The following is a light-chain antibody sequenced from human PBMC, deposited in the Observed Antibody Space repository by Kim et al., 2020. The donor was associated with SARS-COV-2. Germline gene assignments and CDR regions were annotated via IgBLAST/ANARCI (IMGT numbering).Light chain of an antibody. CDR1: SLTNYD. Sequence: SVALGQTVRITCQGDSLTNYDASWNQQKPGQAPLVVFYGDNNRPSGIPRFSGYNSGNTASLTITGAQAVDTADYYCNSRDTAGNVVFGGGTQLTVL. J-gene: IGLJ2*01. V-gene: IGLV3-19*01. CDR2: GDN. CDR3: NSRDTAGNVV.